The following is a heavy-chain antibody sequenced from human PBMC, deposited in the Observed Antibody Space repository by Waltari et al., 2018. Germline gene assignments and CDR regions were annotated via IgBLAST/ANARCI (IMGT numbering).Heavy chain of an antibody. CDR3: ALPRSSGYYRYYYYGMDV. D-gene: IGHD3-22*01. J-gene: IGHJ6*02. V-gene: IGHV3-43*02. CDR1: GFTFDDDA. Sequence: EVQLVESGGGVVQPGGSLSLSCAASGFTFDDDALHWGRQSPGKGLEWVSLISGDGGRTYYADSVKGRFTISRDNSKNSLYLQMNSLRTEDTALYYCALPRSSGYYRYYYYGMDVWGQGTTVTVSS. CDR2: ISGDGGRT.